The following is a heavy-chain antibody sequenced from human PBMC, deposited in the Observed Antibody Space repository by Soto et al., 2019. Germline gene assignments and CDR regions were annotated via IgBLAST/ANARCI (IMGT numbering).Heavy chain of an antibody. V-gene: IGHV3-64*01. Sequence: EVQLVESGGTLVQPGGSLRLSCAASGFTFSSYAMHWVRQTPGKGLEYVSGISSNGDNTYYANSVKPRFSISRDNSKNTLYLQRGSLRAEDMAVYYCARANPPGYWGQGTLVTVSS. CDR3: ARANPPGY. CDR2: ISSNGDNT. CDR1: GFTFSSYA. J-gene: IGHJ4*02.